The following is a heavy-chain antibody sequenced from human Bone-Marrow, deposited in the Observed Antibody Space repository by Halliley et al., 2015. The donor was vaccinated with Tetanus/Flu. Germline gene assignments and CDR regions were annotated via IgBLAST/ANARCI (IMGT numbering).Heavy chain of an antibody. J-gene: IGHJ4*02. CDR3: ARDQGGFSYLREGRPFDY. V-gene: IGHV3-7*03. Sequence: SLRLSCAASGFNFRSYWMSWVRQTPGKGLERVAYINQYGSEDYYLDSVKGRFTISRDDAKSSLYLQMNSLRGEDSGVYYCARDQGGFSYLREGRPFDYWGQGSLVTVSP. CDR1: GFNFRSYW. D-gene: IGHD5-12*01. CDR2: INQYGSED.